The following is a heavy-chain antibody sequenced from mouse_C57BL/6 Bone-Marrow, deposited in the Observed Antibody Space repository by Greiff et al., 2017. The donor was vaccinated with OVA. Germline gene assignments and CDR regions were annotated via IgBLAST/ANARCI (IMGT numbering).Heavy chain of an antibody. Sequence: VQLQESGAELVKPGASVKISCKASGYTFTDYYINWVKQRPGQGLEWIGKIGPGSGSTYYNAKFKGKATLTADTSSSTAYMQLSSQTSEDSAVYVCTIWDGNYFDYWGQGTTLTVSS. V-gene: IGHV1-77*01. CDR3: TIWDGNYFDY. J-gene: IGHJ2*01. D-gene: IGHD1-1*02. CDR2: IGPGSGST. CDR1: GYTFTDYY.